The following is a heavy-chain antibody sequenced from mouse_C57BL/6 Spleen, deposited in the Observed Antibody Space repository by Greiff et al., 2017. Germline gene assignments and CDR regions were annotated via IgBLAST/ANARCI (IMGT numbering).Heavy chain of an antibody. V-gene: IGHV3-6*01. CDR3: AREDYDDDDGYYYAMDY. J-gene: IGHJ4*01. CDR2: ISYDGSN. Sequence: VQLQQSGPGLVKPSQSLSLTCSVTGYSITSGYYWNWIRQFPGNKLEWMGYISYDGSNNYNPSLKNRISITRDTSKNQFFLKLNSVTTEDTATYYCAREDYDDDDGYYYAMDYWGQGTSVTVSS. CDR1: GYSITSGYY. D-gene: IGHD2-4*01.